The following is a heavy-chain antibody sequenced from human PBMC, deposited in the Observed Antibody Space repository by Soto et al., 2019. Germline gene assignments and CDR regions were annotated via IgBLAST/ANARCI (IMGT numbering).Heavy chain of an antibody. CDR3: ARGSGSLYYFHY. D-gene: IGHD1-26*01. CDR1: GFTFSSFT. J-gene: IGHJ4*02. Sequence: GSLRLSCAASGFTFSSFTMNWVRQAPGKGLEWVSVIYSGGTTYYADSVKGRFIISRDNFKNTLYLQMNNLRAEDTALYYCARGSGSLYYFHYWGQGTLVTVSS. CDR2: IYSGGTT. V-gene: IGHV3-53*01.